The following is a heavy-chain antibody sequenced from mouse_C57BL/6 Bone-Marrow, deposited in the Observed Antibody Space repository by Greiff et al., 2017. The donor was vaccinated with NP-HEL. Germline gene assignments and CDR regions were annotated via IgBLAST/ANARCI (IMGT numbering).Heavy chain of an antibody. Sequence: QVQLQQSGAELARPGASVKMSCKASGYTFTSYTMHWVKQRPGPGLEWIGYINPSSGCTKYNQQFKDKATLTADQSSSTAYMQLSSLTAEDYAVYYRAIHEYGSSYAAWFADGNEGTLLTVSA. CDR3: AIHEYGSSYAAWFAD. D-gene: IGHD1-1*01. J-gene: IGHJ3*01. V-gene: IGHV1-4*01. CDR2: INPSSGCT. CDR1: GYTFTSYT.